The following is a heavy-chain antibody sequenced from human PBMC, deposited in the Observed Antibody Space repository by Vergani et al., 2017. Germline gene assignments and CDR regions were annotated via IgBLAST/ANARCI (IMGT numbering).Heavy chain of an antibody. J-gene: IGHJ4*02. CDR1: GFTFSSYT. CDR3: ARDRPGQPPFYDYIWGSYRSEGY. Sequence: EVQLVESGGGLVKPGGSLRLSCAASGFTFSSYTMNWVRQAPGQGLHWFSSISSSSSYISYAASVKGRFTISRDNAQNSMHLQMNSLRAEDTAVYYCARDRPGQPPFYDYIWGSYRSEGYWGQGTLVTVSS. D-gene: IGHD3-16*02. V-gene: IGHV3-21*06. CDR2: ISSSSSYI.